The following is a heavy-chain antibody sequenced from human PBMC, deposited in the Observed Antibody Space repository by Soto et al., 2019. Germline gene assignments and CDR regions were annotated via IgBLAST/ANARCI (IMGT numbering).Heavy chain of an antibody. J-gene: IGHJ6*02. CDR1: GYTFTGYY. CDR3: ARGRAVTIFGVVIIEEPYYYGMDV. Sequence: ASVKVSCKASGYTFTGYYMHWVRQAPGQGIEWMGWINPNSGGTNYAQKFQGRVTMTRNTSISTAYMELSSLRSEDTAVYYCARGRAVTIFGVVIIEEPYYYGMDVWGQGTTVT. V-gene: IGHV1-2*02. D-gene: IGHD3-3*01. CDR2: INPNSGGT.